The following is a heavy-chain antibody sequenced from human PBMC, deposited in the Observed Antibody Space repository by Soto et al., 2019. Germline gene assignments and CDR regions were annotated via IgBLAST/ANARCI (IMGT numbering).Heavy chain of an antibody. CDR3: ARGGWELPGDNYFDY. J-gene: IGHJ4*02. V-gene: IGHV4-30-2*01. CDR2: IYHSGST. CDR1: GGSISSGGHS. Sequence: QLQLQESGSGLVKPSQTLSLTCAVSGGSISSGGHSWSWIRQPPGKGLEWIGYIYHSGSTYYNPSRKSRVTISVDRSKNQFSLQLSSVTAADTAVYYCARGGWELPGDNYFDYWGQGTLVTVSS. D-gene: IGHD1-26*01.